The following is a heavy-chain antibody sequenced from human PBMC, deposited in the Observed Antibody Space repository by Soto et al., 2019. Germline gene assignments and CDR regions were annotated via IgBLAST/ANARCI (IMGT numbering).Heavy chain of an antibody. Sequence: SQTLSLTCAISGDSVSSNSAAWNLIRQSPSIGLEWLGRTYYRSKGYNDYAVAVKSRITINPDTSKNQFSLQLNYVTPEDTAVYYCARDRAIRLWFGASLVPTQYYYYGMDVWGQGTTVTVSS. CDR2: TYYRSKGYN. J-gene: IGHJ6*02. CDR1: GDSVSSNSAA. V-gene: IGHV6-1*01. CDR3: ARDRAIRLWFGASLVPTQYYYYGMDV. D-gene: IGHD3-10*01.